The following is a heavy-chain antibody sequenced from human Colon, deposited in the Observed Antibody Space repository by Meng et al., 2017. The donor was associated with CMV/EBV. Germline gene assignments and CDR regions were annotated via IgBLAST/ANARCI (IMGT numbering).Heavy chain of an antibody. V-gene: IGHV3-74*01. CDR1: GFSSDDFW. J-gene: IGHJ4*02. CDR3: LKLPPGY. D-gene: IGHD1-1*01. Sequence: EVQVVESGVGLIQPGGSRRLSCVVSGFSSDDFWVDWVRQAPGKGPLWVSRIHSGGTSISYADSVKGRFTISGDNAKNTVYLQMNSLRDEDTAVYYCLKLPPGYWGQGTLVTVSS. CDR2: IHSGGTSI.